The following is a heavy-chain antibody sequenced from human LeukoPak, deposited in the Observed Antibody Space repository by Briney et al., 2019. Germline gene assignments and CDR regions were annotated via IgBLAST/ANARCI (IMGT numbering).Heavy chain of an antibody. CDR2: TNPNSGGT. Sequence: GASVKVSCKASGYTFTGYYMHWVRQAPGQGLEWMGWTNPNSGGTNYAQKFQGRVTMTRDTSISTAYMELSRVRSDDTAVYYCARDLVRTTPLSSSKYEILTGHLQSHWFDPWGQETLVTVSS. D-gene: IGHD3-9*01. J-gene: IGHJ5*02. CDR1: GYTFTGYY. V-gene: IGHV1-2*02. CDR3: ARDLVRTTPLSSSKYEILTGHLQSHWFDP.